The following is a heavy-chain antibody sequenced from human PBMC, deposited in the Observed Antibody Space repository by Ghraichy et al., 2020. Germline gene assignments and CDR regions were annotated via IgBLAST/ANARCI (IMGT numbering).Heavy chain of an antibody. V-gene: IGHV4-34*01. CDR1: GGSFSGYY. CDR2: INHSGST. Sequence: SETLSLTCAVYGGSFSGYYWSWIRQPPGKGLEWIGEINHSGSTNYNPSLKSRVTISVDTSKNQFSLKLSSVTAADTAVYYCARALSGSYHQYYFDYWGQGTLVTVSS. J-gene: IGHJ4*02. D-gene: IGHD1-26*01. CDR3: ARALSGSYHQYYFDY.